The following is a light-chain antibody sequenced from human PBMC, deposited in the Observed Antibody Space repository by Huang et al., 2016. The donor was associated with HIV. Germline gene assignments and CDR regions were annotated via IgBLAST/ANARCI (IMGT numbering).Light chain of an antibody. Sequence: DIQMTQSPSSLSASVGDRVTITCRASHIINNYLNLYQQKPGKAPKHLIYATSTLQSGVPSRFSGSGSGTDFNFTISSLQPEDFATYSCQQSFVAPKTFGQGTKVEIK. CDR3: QQSFVAPKT. J-gene: IGKJ1*01. V-gene: IGKV1-39*01. CDR2: ATS. CDR1: HIINNY.